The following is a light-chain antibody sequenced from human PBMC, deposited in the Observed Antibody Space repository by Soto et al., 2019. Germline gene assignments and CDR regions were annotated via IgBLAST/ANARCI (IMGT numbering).Light chain of an antibody. J-gene: IGLJ1*01. CDR2: MVS. CDR1: SSDVGNYNY. CDR3: TSPTPGSLYV. Sequence: QSVLTQPASVSGSPGQSITISCTGTSSDVGNYNYVYWYQQYPGRVPKLLIYMVSNRASGVSNRVSGSKSGKTASLTISGLQAEDEADYFCTSPTPGSLYVFGTGTKVTVL. V-gene: IGLV2-14*01.